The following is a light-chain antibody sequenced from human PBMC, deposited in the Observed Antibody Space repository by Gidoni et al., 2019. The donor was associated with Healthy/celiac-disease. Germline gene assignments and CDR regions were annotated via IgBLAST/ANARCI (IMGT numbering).Light chain of an antibody. J-gene: IGKJ3*01. CDR2: GAS. CDR3: QQYGSSRVT. CDR1: QSVSSSY. V-gene: IGKV3-20*01. Sequence: EIVLTQSPGTLSLSPGERATLSCRASQSVSSSYLAWYQQKPGQAPRLLSYGASSRATGIPDRFSGSGSGTDFTLTISRLEPEDFAVYYCQQYGSSRVTFGPXTKVDIK.